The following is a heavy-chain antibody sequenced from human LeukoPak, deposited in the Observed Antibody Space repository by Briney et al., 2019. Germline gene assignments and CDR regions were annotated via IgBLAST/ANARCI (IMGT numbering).Heavy chain of an antibody. Sequence: GGSLRLSCAASGLTFSNYWMDWVRQAPGKGLEWVANIKQDGSEKNYVDSVKGRFIISRDNAKNSLYLQMNSRRAEDTAVYYCARESFDSSGYSLDYWGQGTLVTVSS. CDR3: ARESFDSSGYSLDY. D-gene: IGHD3-22*01. J-gene: IGHJ4*02. CDR2: IKQDGSEK. V-gene: IGHV3-7*01. CDR1: GLTFSNYW.